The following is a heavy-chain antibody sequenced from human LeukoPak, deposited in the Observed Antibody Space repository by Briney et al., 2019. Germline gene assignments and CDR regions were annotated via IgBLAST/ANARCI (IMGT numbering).Heavy chain of an antibody. CDR3: ARGKYYDSSGYPNYPYYFDY. J-gene: IGHJ4*02. D-gene: IGHD3-22*01. Sequence: SETLSLTCTVSGGSISNYYWSWIRQPPGKGLEWIGSIYHSGSTYYNPSLKSRVTISVDTSKNQFSLKLSSVTAADTAVYYCARGKYYDSSGYPNYPYYFDYWGQGTLVTVSS. CDR1: GGSISNYY. V-gene: IGHV4-38-2*02. CDR2: IYHSGST.